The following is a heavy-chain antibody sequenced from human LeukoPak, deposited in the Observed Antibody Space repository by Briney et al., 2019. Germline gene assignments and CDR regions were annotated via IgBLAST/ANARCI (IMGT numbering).Heavy chain of an antibody. J-gene: IGHJ4*02. CDR2: INHSGST. D-gene: IGHD3-10*01. CDR3: ARVIGYGSGSYPSYYFDY. CDR1: GGSFSGYY. V-gene: IGHV4-34*01. Sequence: SETLSLTCAVYGGSFSGYYWSWIRQPPGKGLEWIGEINHSGSTNYNPSLKSRVTISVDTSKNQFSLKLSSVTAADTAVYYCARVIGYGSGSYPSYYFDYWGQGTLSPSPQ.